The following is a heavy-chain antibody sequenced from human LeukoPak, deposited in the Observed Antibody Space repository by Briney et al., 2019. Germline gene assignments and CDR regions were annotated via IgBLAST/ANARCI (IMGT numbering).Heavy chain of an antibody. V-gene: IGHV1-2*02. CDR3: ARGREIHGGSDTKLDDY. D-gene: IGHD3-10*01. Sequence: ASVTVSFKASVYSFTDYYMHWVRQAPGQGLEWMGWISPRSGDTSYAQKFRGRVTMTRDTSINTVDMDLSGLTSDDTAVFYCARGREIHGGSDTKLDDYWGQGTLVTVSS. CDR2: ISPRSGDT. J-gene: IGHJ4*02. CDR1: VYSFTDYY.